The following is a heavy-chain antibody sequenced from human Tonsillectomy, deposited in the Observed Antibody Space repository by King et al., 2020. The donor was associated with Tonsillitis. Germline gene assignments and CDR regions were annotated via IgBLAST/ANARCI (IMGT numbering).Heavy chain of an antibody. V-gene: IGHV3-30*01. CDR2: ISYDGSNK. CDR1: GFTFSNYP. J-gene: IGHJ4*02. Sequence: VQLVESGGGVVQPGRSLRLSCAASGFTFSNYPMHWVRQAPGKGLEWVAVISYDGSNKYYADSVKGRFTISRDNSKNTLYLQMTSLRAEDTAVYYCARGGDERGTDYWGQGTLVTVSS. D-gene: IGHD7-27*01. CDR3: ARGGDERGTDY.